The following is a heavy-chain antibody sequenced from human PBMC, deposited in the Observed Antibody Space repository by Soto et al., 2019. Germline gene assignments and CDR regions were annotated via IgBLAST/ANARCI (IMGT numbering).Heavy chain of an antibody. J-gene: IGHJ6*02. CDR3: ARSRAAVDTYYYYYGMDV. CDR1: GGTFSNYS. Sequence: SVKVSCKASGGTFSNYSISWVRQAPGQGLEWMGGVIPIFGTANYAQKFQGRVTITADESTSTAYMELSSLRSEDTAVYYCARSRAAVDTYYYYYGMDVWGQGTTVTVSS. CDR2: VIPIFGTA. D-gene: IGHD6-13*01. V-gene: IGHV1-69*13.